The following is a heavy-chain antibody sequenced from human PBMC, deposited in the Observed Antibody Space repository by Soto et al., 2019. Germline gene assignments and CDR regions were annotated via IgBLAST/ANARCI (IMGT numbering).Heavy chain of an antibody. CDR1: GGSISRSSYY. CDR2: IYYSGST. V-gene: IGHV4-39*01. D-gene: IGHD3-10*01. Sequence: QLQLQESGPGLVKPSETLSLTCTVSGGSISRSSYYWGWIRQPPGKGLEWIGSIYYSGSTYYNPSLKMRVTISVDTSKNQFSLKLSSVTAADTAVYYCARQPATTYGSAGPPDVWGQGTTVTVSS. J-gene: IGHJ6*02. CDR3: ARQPATTYGSAGPPDV.